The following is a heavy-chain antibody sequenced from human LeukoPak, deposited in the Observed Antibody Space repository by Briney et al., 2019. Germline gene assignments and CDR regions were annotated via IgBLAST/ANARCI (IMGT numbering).Heavy chain of an antibody. Sequence: GGSLRLSCAASGFTVSSNYMSWVRQAPGKGLEWVSVIYSGGSTYYADSVKGRFTISRDNSKNTLYLQMNSLRAEDTAVYYCARGEAARHFDYWGQGTLVTVSS. CDR1: GFTVSSNY. J-gene: IGHJ4*02. V-gene: IGHV3-53*01. D-gene: IGHD6-6*01. CDR3: ARGEAARHFDY. CDR2: IYSGGST.